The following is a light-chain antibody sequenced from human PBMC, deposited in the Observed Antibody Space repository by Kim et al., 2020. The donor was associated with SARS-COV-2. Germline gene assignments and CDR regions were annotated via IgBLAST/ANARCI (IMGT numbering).Light chain of an antibody. J-gene: IGKJ4*01. Sequence: EIVLTQSPAILSLSPGERATLSCRASQTIITYLAWYQQKPGRAPRLLIYDASNRATGIPARFSGSGSGTDFTLTISSLEPEDFAVYYCQQRSSWPLTFGGGTKVDIK. V-gene: IGKV3-11*01. CDR1: QTIITY. CDR2: DAS. CDR3: QQRSSWPLT.